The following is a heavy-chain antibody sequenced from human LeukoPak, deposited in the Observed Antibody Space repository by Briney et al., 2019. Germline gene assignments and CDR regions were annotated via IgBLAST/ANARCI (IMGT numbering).Heavy chain of an antibody. CDR3: TRDYDVLFVY. V-gene: IGHV3-73*01. CDR2: IRSKANSYAT. Sequence: GGSLRLSCAASGCTFSGSAIHWVRRASGKGLEWVGRIRSKANSYATSSAASVKGRFTISRDDSKNTAYLQMNSLKTEDTAVYCCTRDYDVLFVYWGQGTLVTVSS. J-gene: IGHJ4*02. D-gene: IGHD3-10*02. CDR1: GCTFSGSA.